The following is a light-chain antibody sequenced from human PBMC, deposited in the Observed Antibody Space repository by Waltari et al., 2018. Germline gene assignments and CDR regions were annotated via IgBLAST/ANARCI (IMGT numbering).Light chain of an antibody. CDR2: DTS. Sequence: EIVLTQSLGTLALSPGERATLSCRASQSVGRSLAWYQQKPGQAPRLLIYDTSTRANGISDKFSGSGSGTDFSLTISRVEPEDFAVYFCQMYVRLPVTFGQGTKVEVK. V-gene: IGKV3-20*01. CDR3: QMYVRLPVT. J-gene: IGKJ1*01. CDR1: QSVGRS.